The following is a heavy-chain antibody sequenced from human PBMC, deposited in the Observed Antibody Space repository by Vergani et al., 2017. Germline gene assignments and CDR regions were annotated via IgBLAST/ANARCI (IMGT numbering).Heavy chain of an antibody. CDR1: GGSFSGYY. CDR2: INHSGST. Sequence: QVQLQQWGAGLLKPSETLSLTCAVYGGSFSGYYWSWIRQPPGKGLEWSGEINHSGSTNYNPSLKSRVTISVDTSKNQFSLKLSSVNAADTAVYYCVSLGGYSSSSPTYYYYMDVWGKGTTVTVSS. D-gene: IGHD6-6*01. CDR3: VSLGGYSSSSPTYYYYMDV. V-gene: IGHV4-34*01. J-gene: IGHJ6*03.